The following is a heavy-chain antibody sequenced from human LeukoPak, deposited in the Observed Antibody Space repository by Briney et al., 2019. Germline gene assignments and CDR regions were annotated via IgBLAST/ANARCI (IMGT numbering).Heavy chain of an antibody. V-gene: IGHV3-73*01. CDR2: IRSKANSYAT. CDR3: TRLHTYSGSYLSADY. Sequence: PGGSLRLSCAASGFTFSSYSMNWVRQASGKGLEWVGRIRSKANSYATAYAASVKGRFTISRDDSKNTAYLQMNSLKTEDTAVYYCTRLHTYSGSYLSADYWGQGTLVTVSS. J-gene: IGHJ4*02. D-gene: IGHD1-26*01. CDR1: GFTFSSYS.